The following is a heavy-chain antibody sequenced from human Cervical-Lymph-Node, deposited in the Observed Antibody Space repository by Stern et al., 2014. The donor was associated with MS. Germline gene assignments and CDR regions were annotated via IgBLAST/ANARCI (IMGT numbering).Heavy chain of an antibody. CDR2: VIPFVGTS. J-gene: IGHJ5*02. CDR3: ARGSGDNWFGP. V-gene: IGHV1-69*06. Sequence: QVQLVQSGAEVKKPGSSVKVSCKSSGGISWVRQAPGQVLEWMGGVIPFVGTSNYAQKFQGRVTITADTSTNTTYLHLSRLTSADTAVYYCARGSGDNWFGPWGQGTLVTVSS. D-gene: IGHD3-10*01. CDR1: GG.